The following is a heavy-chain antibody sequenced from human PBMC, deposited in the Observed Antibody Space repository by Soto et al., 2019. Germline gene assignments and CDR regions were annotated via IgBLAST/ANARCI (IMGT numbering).Heavy chain of an antibody. D-gene: IGHD1-1*01. Sequence: QITLEESGPPRVKPTQTLTLTCTFSGFSLSTNGVGVGWVRQPPGKALERLALIYWDDDKRYSPSLRSRLTNHRDNSINDVVRRSATMDTVKTTTYYWVHRAGVKENWKGGYFHFWGQGALVTVSS. CDR1: GFSLSTNGVG. CDR3: VHRAGVKENWKGGYFHF. V-gene: IGHV2-5*02. CDR2: IYWDDDK. J-gene: IGHJ4*02.